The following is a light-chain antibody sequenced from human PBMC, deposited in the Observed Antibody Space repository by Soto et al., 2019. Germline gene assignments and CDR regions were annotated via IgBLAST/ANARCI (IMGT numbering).Light chain of an antibody. Sequence: IQMTQSPSTLSASVGDRVTITCRASQSISSWLAWYQQKPGKAPTLLIYKASSLESGVPSRFSGSGSGTEFTLTISGLQPDDFAMYYCQQSYTTPLNFGGGTKVDIK. J-gene: IGKJ4*01. V-gene: IGKV1-5*03. CDR3: QQSYTTPLN. CDR2: KAS. CDR1: QSISSW.